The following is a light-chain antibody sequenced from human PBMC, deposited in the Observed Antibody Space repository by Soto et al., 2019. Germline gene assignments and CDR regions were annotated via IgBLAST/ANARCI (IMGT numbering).Light chain of an antibody. CDR2: KDS. V-gene: IGLV3-25*03. Sequence: SYELTQPPSVSVPPGQTARITCSGDALPKQYAYWYQQKPGQAPVLVIYKDSERPSGIPERFSGSSSGTTVTLTISGVQAEDEADNYCQSADRSGTYVFGTGTKLTVL. CDR3: QSADRSGTYV. CDR1: ALPKQY. J-gene: IGLJ1*01.